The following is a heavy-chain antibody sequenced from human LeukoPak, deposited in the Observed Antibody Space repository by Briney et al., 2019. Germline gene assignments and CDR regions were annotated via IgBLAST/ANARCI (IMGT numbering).Heavy chain of an antibody. CDR1: GYTFTSYY. J-gene: IGHJ3*02. CDR2: INPSGGST. D-gene: IGHD2-15*01. V-gene: IGHV1-46*01. CDR3: ARAGGSFDAFDI. Sequence: ASVKVSCTASGYTFTSYYMHWVRQAPGQGLEWMGIINPSGGSTSYAQKFQGRVTMTRDTSTSTVYMELSSLRSEDTAVYYCARAGGSFDAFDIWGQGTMVTDSS.